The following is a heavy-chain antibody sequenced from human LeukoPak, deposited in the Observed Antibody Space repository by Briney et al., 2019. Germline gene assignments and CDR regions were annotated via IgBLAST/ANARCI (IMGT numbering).Heavy chain of an antibody. CDR3: ARDWGAVAGDFDY. J-gene: IGHJ4*02. D-gene: IGHD6-19*01. V-gene: IGHV3-7*01. CDR1: GFTFSSYW. CDR2: IKQDGSEK. Sequence: PGGSLRLSCAASGFTFSSYWMNWVRQAPGKGLEWVANIKQDGSEKYYVDSVKGRFTISRDNAKNSLYLQMNSLRAEDTAVYYCARDWGAVAGDFDYWGQGTLVTVSS.